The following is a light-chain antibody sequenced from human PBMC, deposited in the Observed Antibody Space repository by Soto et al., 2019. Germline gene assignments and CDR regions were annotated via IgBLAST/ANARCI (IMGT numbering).Light chain of an antibody. CDR1: QGISNY. J-gene: IGKJ4*01. CDR3: QKYNSALT. CDR2: AGS. V-gene: IGKV1-27*01. Sequence: DIQMTQSPSSLSASVGDRVTITCRASQGISNYLAWYQQKPGKVPKLLIYAGSTLQSGVPSRFSGSGSGTDFTLTISSLQPEDVATYYCQKYNSALTFGGGTKVEIK.